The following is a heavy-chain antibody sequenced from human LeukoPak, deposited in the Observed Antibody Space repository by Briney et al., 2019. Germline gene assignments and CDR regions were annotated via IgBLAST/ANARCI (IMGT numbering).Heavy chain of an antibody. V-gene: IGHV3-23*01. CDR1: GFTFNIYA. CDR2: ISETSRKT. D-gene: IGHD5-18*01. Sequence: GGSLRLSCAASGFTFNIYAMSWVRQAPGKGLEWVSAISETSRKTYYADSVKGRFTISRDNSKNTLYLQMNSLRGEDTAVYYCASTTMAIPGDYWGQGTLVTVSS. CDR3: ASTTMAIPGDY. J-gene: IGHJ4*02.